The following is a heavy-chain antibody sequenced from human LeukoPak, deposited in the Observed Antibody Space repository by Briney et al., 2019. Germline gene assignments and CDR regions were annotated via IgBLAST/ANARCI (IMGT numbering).Heavy chain of an antibody. CDR1: GFTFSSYG. D-gene: IGHD3-22*01. V-gene: IGHV3-21*01. J-gene: IGHJ5*02. CDR3: ARDVGPRVYYDSSGPPRLDP. Sequence: GGSLRLSCAASGFTFSSYGMHWVRQAPGKGLEWVSSISSGSSYIYYADSVKGRFTISRDNAKNSLYLQMNSLRAEDTAVYYCARDVGPRVYYDSSGPPRLDPWGQGTLVTVSS. CDR2: ISSGSSYI.